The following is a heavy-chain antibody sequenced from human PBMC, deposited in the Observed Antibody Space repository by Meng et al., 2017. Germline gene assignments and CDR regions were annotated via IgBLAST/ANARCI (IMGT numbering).Heavy chain of an antibody. Sequence: QVMLDSCGAEVKKPGASVKVSCKASGYTFTGYYMHWVRQAPGQGLEWMGRINPNSGGTNYAQKFQGRVTMTRDTSISTAYMELSRLRSDDTAVYYCARGDWGSLSFDYWGQGTLVTVSS. CDR1: GYTFTGYY. D-gene: IGHD7-27*01. CDR2: INPNSGGT. CDR3: ARGDWGSLSFDY. V-gene: IGHV1-2*06. J-gene: IGHJ4*02.